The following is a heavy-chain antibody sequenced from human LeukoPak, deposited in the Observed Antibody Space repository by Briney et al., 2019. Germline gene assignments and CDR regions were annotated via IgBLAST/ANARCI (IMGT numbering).Heavy chain of an antibody. CDR3: ARRIAEAGTEDNWFDP. CDR1: GGSISSYS. J-gene: IGHJ5*02. Sequence: SETLSLTCTVSGGSISSYSWSWIRQPPGKGLEWIGFIYYSGSTNYNPSLKSRVTISIDTSKNQFSLKLSSVTAADTAVYYCARRIAEAGTEDNWFDPWGQGTLVTVSS. D-gene: IGHD6-19*01. CDR2: IYYSGST. V-gene: IGHV4-59*08.